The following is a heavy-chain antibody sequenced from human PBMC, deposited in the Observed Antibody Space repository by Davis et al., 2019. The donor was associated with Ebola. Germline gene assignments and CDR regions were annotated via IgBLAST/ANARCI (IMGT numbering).Heavy chain of an antibody. CDR1: GDSVPRNSAT. V-gene: IGHV6-1*01. CDR2: TYYRSRWYN. Sequence: SQTLSLTCVISGDSVPRNSATWGWVRQSPSRGLEWLGRTYYRSRWYNDYAVSLKSRITINPDTSKNQFSLQLNSVTPEDTAVYFCARWSEYQLRRLFFYAMDVWGQGTTVTVSS. D-gene: IGHD2-2*01. CDR3: ARWSEYQLRRLFFYAMDV. J-gene: IGHJ6*02.